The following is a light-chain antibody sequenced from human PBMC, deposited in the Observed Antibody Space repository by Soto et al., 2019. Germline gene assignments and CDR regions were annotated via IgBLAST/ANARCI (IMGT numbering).Light chain of an antibody. CDR3: QQHGSSPIT. CDR1: QSVSSTY. V-gene: IGKV3-20*01. J-gene: IGKJ5*01. CDR2: GAS. Sequence: EIVLTQSPGTLSWSPGERSTLACRASQSVSSTYLIWYQQKPGQAPRLLIYGASSRATGVPDRFSGGGSGTDFTLTISRLEPEDFAVYYCQQHGSSPITFGQGTRLEI.